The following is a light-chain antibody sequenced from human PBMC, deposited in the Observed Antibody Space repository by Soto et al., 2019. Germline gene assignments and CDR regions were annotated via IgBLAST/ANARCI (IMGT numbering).Light chain of an antibody. V-gene: IGKV3-20*01. CDR3: QQYGSSPIT. Sequence: EIVLTQSPGTLSLSPGERSTLSCRASQSVSSSYLAWYQQKPGQAPRLLIYGASSRATGIPDRFSGSGSGTDFTLTITRLEPEDFALYYCQQYGSSPITFGQGTRREIK. CDR1: QSVSSSY. J-gene: IGKJ5*01. CDR2: GAS.